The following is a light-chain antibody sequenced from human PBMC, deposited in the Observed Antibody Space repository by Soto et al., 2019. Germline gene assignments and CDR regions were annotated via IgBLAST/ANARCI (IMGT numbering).Light chain of an antibody. CDR3: SSYAGSNNFGV. CDR1: SSDVGGYNY. Sequence: QSVLTQPPSASGSPGQSVTISCTGTSSDVGGYNYVSWYQQHPGKAPKLMIYEVSKRPSGVPERFSGSKSGNTASLTVSGLQAEDGADYCCSSYAGSNNFGVFGTGTKLTVL. V-gene: IGLV2-8*01. J-gene: IGLJ1*01. CDR2: EVS.